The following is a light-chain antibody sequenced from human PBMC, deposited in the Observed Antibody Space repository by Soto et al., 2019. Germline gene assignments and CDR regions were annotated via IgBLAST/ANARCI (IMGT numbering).Light chain of an antibody. CDR3: CSYGGSSVV. Sequence: QSALTQPASVSGSPGQSITISCTGTSSDVGGYHLVSWYQQHPGKAPKLMIYEFSKRPSGVSNRFFGSKSGNTASLTISGLQAEDEADYYCCSYGGSSVVFGGGTELTVL. CDR2: EFS. V-gene: IGLV2-23*02. CDR1: SSDVGGYHL. J-gene: IGLJ2*01.